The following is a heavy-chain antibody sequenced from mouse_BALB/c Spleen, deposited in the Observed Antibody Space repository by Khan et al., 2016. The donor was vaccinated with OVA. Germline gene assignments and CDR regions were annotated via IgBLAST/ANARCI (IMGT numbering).Heavy chain of an antibody. CDR2: INPSNGGT. CDR3: TRSGWAAFAY. V-gene: IGHV1S81*02. J-gene: IGHJ3*01. CDR1: GYTFTSYY. D-gene: IGHD1-1*02. Sequence: QVQLQQPGAELVKPGASVKLSCKASGYTFTSYYIYWVKQRPGRGLEWIGGINPSNGGTYFNEKLESKATLTVDKSSSTAFMQVSSLTSEDSAVYYCTRSGWAAFAYWGQGTLVTVSA.